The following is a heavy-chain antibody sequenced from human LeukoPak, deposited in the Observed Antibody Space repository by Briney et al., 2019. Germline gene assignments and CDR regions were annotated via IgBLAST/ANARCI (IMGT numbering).Heavy chain of an antibody. CDR2: ISAYNGNT. CDR1: GYTFTSYG. V-gene: IGHV1-18*01. J-gene: IGHJ4*02. CDR3: ATLMTTVTTSSRIDY. D-gene: IGHD4-11*01. Sequence: ASVKVSCKASGYTFTSYGISWVRQAPGQGLEWMGWISAYNGNTNYAQKLQGRVTMTRDTSISTAYMELSRLRSDDTAVYYCATLMTTVTTSSRIDYWGQGTLVTVSS.